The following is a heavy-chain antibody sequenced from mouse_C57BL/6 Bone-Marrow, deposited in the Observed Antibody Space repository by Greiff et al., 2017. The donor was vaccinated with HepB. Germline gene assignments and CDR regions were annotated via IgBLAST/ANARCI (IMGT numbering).Heavy chain of an antibody. CDR3: TRGDGYYVMDY. CDR1: GFTFSSYA. D-gene: IGHD2-3*01. Sequence: EVKLVESGEGLVKPGGSLKLSCAASGFTFSSYAMSWVRQTPEKRLEWVAYISSGGDYIYYADTVKGRFTISRDNARNTLYLQMSSLKSEDTAMYYCTRGDGYYVMDYWGQGTSVTVSS. CDR2: ISSGGDYI. J-gene: IGHJ4*01. V-gene: IGHV5-9-1*02.